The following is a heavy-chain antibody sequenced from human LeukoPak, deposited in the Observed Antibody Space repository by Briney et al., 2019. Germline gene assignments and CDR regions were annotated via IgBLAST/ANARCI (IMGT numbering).Heavy chain of an antibody. J-gene: IGHJ4*02. Sequence: ASVTVSCKASGYTFTGYYMRWVRQAPGQGLEWMGWINPNSGGTNYAQKIQGRVTMNRDTSISTAYMELSRLRSDDTAVYYCARDQAIFGDYWGQGTLVTVSS. V-gene: IGHV1-2*02. CDR1: GYTFTGYY. CDR3: ARDQAIFGDY. D-gene: IGHD3-3*01. CDR2: INPNSGGT.